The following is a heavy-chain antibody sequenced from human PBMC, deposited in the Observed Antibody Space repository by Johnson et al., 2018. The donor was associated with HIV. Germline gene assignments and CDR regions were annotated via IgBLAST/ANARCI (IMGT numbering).Heavy chain of an antibody. CDR2: ISYDGSNK. CDR1: GFTFSSYG. CDR3: ARGRGALDI. J-gene: IGHJ3*02. Sequence: QMLLVESGGGVVQPGRSLRLSCAASGFTFSSYGMHWVRQAPGKGLEWVAVISYDGSNKYYADSVKGRFTISRDNSKNTLYLQMNSLRAEDTAVYYCARGRGALDIWGQGTKVTVSS. V-gene: IGHV3-30*19. D-gene: IGHD3-16*01.